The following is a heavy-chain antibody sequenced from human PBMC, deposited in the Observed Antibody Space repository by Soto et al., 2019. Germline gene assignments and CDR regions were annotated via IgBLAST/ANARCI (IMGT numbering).Heavy chain of an antibody. V-gene: IGHV3-72*01. D-gene: IGHD1-1*01. CDR3: IRPMTGTTRGFEY. Sequence: PGGSLRLSCAVSVFTFSDHYMDWVRQAPGKGLEWVGRSRNKANSYTTEYAASVKGRFTISRDDSENSLYLQMDSLRTEDTAVYFCIRPMTGTTRGFEYWGQGTLVTVSS. CDR2: SRNKANSYTT. CDR1: VFTFSDHY. J-gene: IGHJ4*02.